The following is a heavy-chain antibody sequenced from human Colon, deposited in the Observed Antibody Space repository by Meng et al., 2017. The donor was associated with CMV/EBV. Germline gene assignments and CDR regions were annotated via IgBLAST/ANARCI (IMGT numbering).Heavy chain of an antibody. CDR3: ARPARGSTNYY. CDR2: IKQDGSEK. Sequence: GESLKISCATSGFTFSKYWMSWVRQAPGKGLEWVANIKQDGSEKYYVDSVKGRFTISRDNAKNSVSLQMNSLRAEDTAVYYCARPARGSTNYYWGQGTLVTFSS. J-gene: IGHJ4*02. V-gene: IGHV3-7*01. D-gene: IGHD6-13*01. CDR1: GFTFSKYW.